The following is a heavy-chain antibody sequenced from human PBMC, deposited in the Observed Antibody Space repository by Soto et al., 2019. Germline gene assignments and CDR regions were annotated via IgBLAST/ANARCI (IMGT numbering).Heavy chain of an antibody. D-gene: IGHD1-26*01. J-gene: IGHJ4*02. CDR2: ISHTGDT. V-gene: IGHV4-61*01. CDR3: ARIVVGVTVDL. CDR1: DASVWSDSYF. Sequence: SETLSLTCTVSDASVWSDSYFWTWIRQPPGKGLEWIAYISHTGDTNYNPSLKSRVTISIDTSRDQFSLTVTSVTAADTAVYFCARIVVGVTVDLWGQGSLVTVSS.